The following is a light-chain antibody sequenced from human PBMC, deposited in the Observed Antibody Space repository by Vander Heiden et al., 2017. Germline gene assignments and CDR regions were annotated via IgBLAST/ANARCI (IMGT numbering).Light chain of an antibody. CDR2: NNN. J-gene: IGLJ2*01. Sequence: QSVLTQPPSASGTPGQRVPIACSGSTYNIGGRYVDGYPQLPGTAPNLLIYNNNQRPSVFPDRFSGSRYATTASLAISGLRAEEDADYYCAAWDDSRSVRVFGGGTKLTVL. V-gene: IGLV1-47*01. CDR1: TYNIGGRY. CDR3: AAWDDSRSVRV.